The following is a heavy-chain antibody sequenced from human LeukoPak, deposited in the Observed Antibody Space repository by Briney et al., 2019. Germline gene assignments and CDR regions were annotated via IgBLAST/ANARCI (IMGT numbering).Heavy chain of an antibody. Sequence: PGGSLRLSCAASRFSFTSYSMSWVRQAPGKGLEWISYISISSSPIFYADSVKGRFTISRDNVKKTLYLQMNSLRAEDTAVYYCARIVGAADCWGRGTLVTVSS. CDR2: ISISSSPI. CDR1: RFSFTSYS. CDR3: ARIVGAADC. J-gene: IGHJ4*02. D-gene: IGHD1-26*01. V-gene: IGHV3-48*01.